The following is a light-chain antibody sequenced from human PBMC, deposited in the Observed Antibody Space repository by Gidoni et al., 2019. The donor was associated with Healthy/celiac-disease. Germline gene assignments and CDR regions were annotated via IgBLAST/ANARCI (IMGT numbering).Light chain of an antibody. CDR1: QSVSSY. V-gene: IGKV3-11*01. CDR2: DAS. J-gene: IGKJ3*01. Sequence: EIVLTQSPATLSLSPGERATLACRASQSVSSYLAWYQQKLGQAPRLLIYDASNRATGIPARFSGSGSGTDFTLTISSLEPEDFAVYYCQQRSNWPGVTFXPXTKVDIK. CDR3: QQRSNWPGVT.